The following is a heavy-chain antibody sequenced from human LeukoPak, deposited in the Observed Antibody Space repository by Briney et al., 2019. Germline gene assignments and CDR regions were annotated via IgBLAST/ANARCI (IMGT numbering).Heavy chain of an antibody. CDR1: GGSFSGYY. D-gene: IGHD6-13*01. Sequence: PSETLSLTCAVYGGSFSGYYWSWIRQPPGKGLEWIGEINHSGSTNYNPSLKSRVTISVDTSKNHFSLKLSSVTAADTAVYYCATLLAADDYWGQGTLVTVSS. CDR3: ATLLAADDY. J-gene: IGHJ4*02. CDR2: INHSGST. V-gene: IGHV4-34*01.